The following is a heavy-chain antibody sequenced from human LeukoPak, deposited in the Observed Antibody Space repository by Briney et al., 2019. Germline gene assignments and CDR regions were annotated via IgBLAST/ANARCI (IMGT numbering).Heavy chain of an antibody. V-gene: IGHV3-30-3*01. CDR3: ARDPGSPRGFFDL. J-gene: IGHJ2*01. D-gene: IGHD2-15*01. CDR2: ISYDGSNK. CDR1: GFTFSSYA. Sequence: PGGSLRLSCAASGFTFSSYAMHWVRQAPGKGLEWVAVISYDGSNKYYADSVKGRFTISRDNSKNTLYLQMNSLRAEDTAVYYCARDPGSPRGFFDLWGRGTLVTVSS.